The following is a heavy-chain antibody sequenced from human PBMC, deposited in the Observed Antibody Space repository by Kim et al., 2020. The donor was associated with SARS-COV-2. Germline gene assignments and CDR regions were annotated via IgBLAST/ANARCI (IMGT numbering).Heavy chain of an antibody. V-gene: IGHV1-24*01. Sequence: ETIYAQKFQGRVTMTEDTCTDTAYMELSSLRSEDTAVYYCATDDCGAFDYWGQGTLVTVSS. J-gene: IGHJ4*02. CDR2: ET. CDR3: ATDDCGAFDY. D-gene: IGHD2-21*02.